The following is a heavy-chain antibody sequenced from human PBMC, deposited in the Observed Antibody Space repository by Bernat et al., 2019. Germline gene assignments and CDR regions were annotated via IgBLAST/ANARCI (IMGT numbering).Heavy chain of an antibody. CDR1: GYTFTSYG. V-gene: IGHV1-18*01. D-gene: IGHD3-9*01. J-gene: IGHJ4*02. Sequence: QVQLVQSGAEVKKPGASVKVSCKASGYTFTSYGISWVRQAPGQGLEWMGWISAYNGNTNYAQKLQGRVTMTTDTSTSTAYMGLRSLRSDDTAVYYCARDINSRDILTGYYWGKYYFDYWGQGTLVTVSS. CDR2: ISAYNGNT. CDR3: ARDINSRDILTGYYWGKYYFDY.